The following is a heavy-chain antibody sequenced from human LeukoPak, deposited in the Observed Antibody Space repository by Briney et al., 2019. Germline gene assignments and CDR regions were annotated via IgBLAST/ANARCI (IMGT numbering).Heavy chain of an antibody. V-gene: IGHV3-30-3*01. J-gene: IGHJ6*02. CDR1: GFTFSSYA. Sequence: QAGESLRLSCAASGFTFSSYAMHWVRQAPGKGLEWVAVISYDGSNKYYADSVKGRFTISRDNSKNTLYLQMNSLRAEDTAVYYCARGSSTSLTSYGMDVWGQGTTVTVSS. D-gene: IGHD2-2*01. CDR3: ARGSSTSLTSYGMDV. CDR2: ISYDGSNK.